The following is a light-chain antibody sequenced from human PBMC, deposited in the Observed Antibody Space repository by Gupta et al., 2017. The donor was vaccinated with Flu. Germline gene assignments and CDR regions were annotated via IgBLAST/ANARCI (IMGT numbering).Light chain of an antibody. V-gene: IGLV2-23*01. CDR2: DDY. Sequence: QSALTQPASVSGSPGQSITISCTGVSSTVGSFVSWYQQHPGKVPKLMIYDDYKRSSGVSDRFSGSKSGDTASLTISGRQAEDEADYYCSAYVGAVLFGGGTKVTVL. CDR3: SAYVGAVL. J-gene: IGLJ2*01. CDR1: SSTVGSF.